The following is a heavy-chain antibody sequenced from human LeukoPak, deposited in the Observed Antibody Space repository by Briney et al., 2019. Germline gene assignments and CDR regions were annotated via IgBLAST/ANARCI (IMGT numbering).Heavy chain of an antibody. CDR3: ARVHSSGWYSPDAFDI. J-gene: IGHJ3*02. CDR2: INPNSGGT. Sequence: ASVKVSCKASGYTFTGYYMHWVRQAPGQGLEWMGWINPNSGGTNYAQKFQGRVTMTRDTSISTAYMELRSLRSDDTAVYYCARVHSSGWYSPDAFDIWGQGTMVTVSS. D-gene: IGHD6-19*01. CDR1: GYTFTGYY. V-gene: IGHV1-2*02.